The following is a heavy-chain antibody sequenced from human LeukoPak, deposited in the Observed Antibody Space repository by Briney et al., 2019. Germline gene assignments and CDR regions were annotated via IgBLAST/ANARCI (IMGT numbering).Heavy chain of an antibody. Sequence: GGSLRLSCAASGFTFSSYGMHWVRQAPGKGLEWVANIKQDGSEKYYVDSVKGRFTISRDNAKNSLYLQMNSLRAEDTAVYYCARVDTIFGDDYWGQGTLVTVSS. D-gene: IGHD3-3*01. V-gene: IGHV3-7*01. CDR3: ARVDTIFGDDY. J-gene: IGHJ4*02. CDR2: IKQDGSEK. CDR1: GFTFSSYG.